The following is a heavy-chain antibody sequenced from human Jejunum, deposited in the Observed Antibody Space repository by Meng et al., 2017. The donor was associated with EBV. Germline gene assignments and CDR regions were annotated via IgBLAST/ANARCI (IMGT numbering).Heavy chain of an antibody. D-gene: IGHD3/OR15-3a*01. J-gene: IGHJ4*02. V-gene: IGHV1-18*01. CDR1: NNTFSNYG. CDR3: ARERGFGLRTDY. CDR2: ISSYNGDT. Sequence: QVQLVQSEAEVKKPAAAVKVSFQAVNNTFSNYGISWVRQAPGQGLEWMGWISSYNGDTTYAPKFQGRVTLTIDTSASTAYMELRSLRSDDTAVYFCARERGFGLRTDYRGQGTLVTVSS.